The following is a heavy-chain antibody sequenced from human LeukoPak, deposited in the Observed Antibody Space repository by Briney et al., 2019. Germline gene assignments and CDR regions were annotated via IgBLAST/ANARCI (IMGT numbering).Heavy chain of an antibody. D-gene: IGHD2-2*01. J-gene: IGHJ4*02. CDR3: ARGPYCSSTSCYRGFDY. V-gene: IGHV4-34*01. CDR1: GGSFSGYY. CDR2: VNHSGST. Sequence: PSETLSLTCAVYGGSFSGYYWSWIRQPPGKGLEWIGEVNHSGSTNYNPSLKSRVTISVDTSKNQFSLKLSSVTAADTAVYYCARGPYCSSTSCYRGFDYWGQGTLVTVSS.